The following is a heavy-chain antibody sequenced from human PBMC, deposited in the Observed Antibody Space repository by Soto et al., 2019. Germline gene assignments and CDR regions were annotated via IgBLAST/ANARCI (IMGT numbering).Heavy chain of an antibody. Sequence: LXLSFAAADLTFSRDPMSWVRQAPGKGLEWVSSISNTAADTYYADSVKGRFTVSRDNSKNIVFLQMNSPRADDTALYYCAKDHFTGTGLYDAFDICGRGTVVTVSS. CDR2: ISNTAADT. CDR1: DLTFSRDP. CDR3: AKDHFTGTGLYDAFDI. V-gene: IGHV3-23*01. J-gene: IGHJ3*02. D-gene: IGHD5-12*01.